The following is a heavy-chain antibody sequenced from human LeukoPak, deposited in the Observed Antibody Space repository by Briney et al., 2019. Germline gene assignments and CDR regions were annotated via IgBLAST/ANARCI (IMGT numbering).Heavy chain of an antibody. V-gene: IGHV4-34*01. CDR1: GGSFSGYY. J-gene: IGHJ3*02. CDR3: ARGGVDLVFIDAFDI. CDR2: INHSGST. D-gene: IGHD2-21*01. Sequence: PSETLSLTCAVYGGSFSGYYWSWIRQPPGKGLEWIGEINHSGSTNYNPSLKSRVTISVDTSKNQFSPKLSSVTAADTAVYYCARGGVDLVFIDAFDIWGQGTMVTVSS.